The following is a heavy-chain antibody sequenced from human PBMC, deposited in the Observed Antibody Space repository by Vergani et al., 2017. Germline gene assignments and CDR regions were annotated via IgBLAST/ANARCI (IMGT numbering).Heavy chain of an antibody. D-gene: IGHD5-24*01. Sequence: QVQLVQSGAEVKKPGASVKVSCKASGYTFTGYYMHWVRQAPGQGLEWMGWINPNSGGTNYAQKFQGRVTMTRDTSISTAYMELSRLRSDDTAVYYCARVVEMATIWGAFDIWGQGTMVTVSS. CDR1: GYTFTGYY. J-gene: IGHJ3*02. V-gene: IGHV1-2*02. CDR3: ARVVEMATIWGAFDI. CDR2: INPNSGGT.